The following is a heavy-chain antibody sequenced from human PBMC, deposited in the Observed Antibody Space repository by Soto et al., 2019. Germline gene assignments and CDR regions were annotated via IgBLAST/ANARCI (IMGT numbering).Heavy chain of an antibody. D-gene: IGHD2-15*01. CDR3: ARDSPHCSGGSCSERNFDY. CDR2: INPSGGST. CDR1: GYTFTSYY. J-gene: IGHJ4*02. Sequence: ASVKVSCKASGYTFTSYYMHWVRQAPGQGLEWMGIINPSGGSTSYAQKFQGRVTMTRDTSTSTVYMELSSLRSEDTAVYYCARDSPHCSGGSCSERNFDYWGQGTLVTVSS. V-gene: IGHV1-46*01.